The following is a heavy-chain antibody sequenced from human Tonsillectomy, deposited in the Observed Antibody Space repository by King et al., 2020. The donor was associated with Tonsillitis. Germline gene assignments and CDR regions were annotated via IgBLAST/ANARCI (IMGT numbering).Heavy chain of an antibody. J-gene: IGHJ4*02. V-gene: IGHV4-59*01. CDR3: GRDSGYDGRFDY. CDR2: IYYNGST. CDR1: GGSISSYY. Sequence: VQLQESGPGLVKPSETLSLTCTVSGGSISSYYWSWIRQHPGKGLEWIGYIYYNGSTNYNPSLKSRVTITVDTSKNQFSLKLSSVTAADTAVYYCGRDSGYDGRFDYWGQGTLVTVSS. D-gene: IGHD5-12*01.